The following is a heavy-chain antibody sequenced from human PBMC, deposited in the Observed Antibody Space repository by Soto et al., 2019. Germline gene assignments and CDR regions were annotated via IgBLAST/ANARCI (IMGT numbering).Heavy chain of an antibody. CDR3: ARDTVAASDY. Sequence: GASVKVSCKASGYTFTGYYMHWVRQAPGQGLEWMGWISPYSGGTNYAQKLQGRVTMTRDTSMSTAYMELRSLRSDDTAVYYCARDTVAASDYWGQGTLVTVSS. J-gene: IGHJ4*02. CDR1: GYTFTGYY. CDR2: ISPYSGGT. D-gene: IGHD6-19*01. V-gene: IGHV1-2*02.